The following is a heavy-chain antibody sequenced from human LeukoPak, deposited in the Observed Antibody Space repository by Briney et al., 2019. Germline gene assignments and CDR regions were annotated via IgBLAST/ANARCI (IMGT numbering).Heavy chain of an antibody. CDR3: AKDLMKTGYCSGASCYGRTD. CDR1: GFTVSSKL. D-gene: IGHD2-15*01. Sequence: GFLRPLWGTSGFTVSSKLKDWGRQAPGKGLGGGSGIFRGGSTYYADSVKGRFTISRDNSKNTVYLEMNSLRAEDTAVYYCAKDLMKTGYCSGASCYGRTDWGQGTLVTVSS. J-gene: IGHJ4*02. V-gene: IGHV3-53*05. CDR2: IFRGGST.